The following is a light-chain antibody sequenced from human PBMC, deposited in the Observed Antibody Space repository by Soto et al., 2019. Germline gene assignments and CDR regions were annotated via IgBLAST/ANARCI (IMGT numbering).Light chain of an antibody. V-gene: IGKV3-11*01. CDR2: ETS. Sequence: IVLTQSPATLSLSPGERATLSCRARQNISSHLAWYQQNPGQAPRLLIYETSNRATGIPARFSGSGSGTDFTLTISSLEPEDFAVYYCQQRSNWPPAITFGQGTRLEIK. CDR3: QQRSNWPPAIT. J-gene: IGKJ5*01. CDR1: QNISSH.